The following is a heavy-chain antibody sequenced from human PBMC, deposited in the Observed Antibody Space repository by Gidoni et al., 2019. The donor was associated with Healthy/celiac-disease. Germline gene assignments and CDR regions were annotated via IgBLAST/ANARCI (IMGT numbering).Heavy chain of an antibody. J-gene: IGHJ4*02. D-gene: IGHD4-4*01. CDR1: GSSISSGYY. Sequence: QVPLQESGPGLVKPSETLSLTCTVSGSSISSGYYWGWIRQPPGKGLEWIGSIYHSGSTYYNPSLKSRVTISVDTSKNQFSLKLSSVTAADTAVYYCAREVTTVTTTDYWGQGTLVTVSS. CDR2: IYHSGST. V-gene: IGHV4-38-2*02. CDR3: AREVTTVTTTDY.